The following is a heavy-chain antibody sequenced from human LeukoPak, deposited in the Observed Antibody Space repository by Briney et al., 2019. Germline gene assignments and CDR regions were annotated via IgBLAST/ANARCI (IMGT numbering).Heavy chain of an antibody. J-gene: IGHJ4*02. CDR3: ARDQGLFDY. Sequence: RSGGSLRLSCAASGFTFSNYWMSWVRQAPGKGLEWVANIKQDGSEKYYVDSVKGRFTISRDNTENSLYLQMNSLRDEDTAVYYCARDQGLFDYWGQGTLVTVSS. D-gene: IGHD3-16*01. V-gene: IGHV3-7*01. CDR1: GFTFSNYW. CDR2: IKQDGSEK.